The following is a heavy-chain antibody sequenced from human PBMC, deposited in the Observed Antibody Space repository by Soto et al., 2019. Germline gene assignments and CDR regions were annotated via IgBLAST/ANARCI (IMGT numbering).Heavy chain of an antibody. D-gene: IGHD1-26*01. Sequence: PGESLKISCKGSGFSVTNYWIGLVRQMPGKGLEWIGIIFPGNSDPRYGPYFQGQVTISVHKSVNSAYLQWTSLEASDTAMYFCARQRGNYSPLGYFDAWGQGTLVTVSS. CDR3: ARQRGNYSPLGYFDA. CDR2: IFPGNSDP. V-gene: IGHV5-51*01. CDR1: GFSVTNYW. J-gene: IGHJ4*02.